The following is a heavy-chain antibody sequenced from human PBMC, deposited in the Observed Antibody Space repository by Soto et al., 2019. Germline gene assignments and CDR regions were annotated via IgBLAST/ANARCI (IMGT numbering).Heavy chain of an antibody. CDR2: IWSDGSNK. D-gene: IGHD3-16*01. CDR3: ARDGGGGGDHIDWYFEL. CDR1: GFTFSSYG. V-gene: IGHV3-33*01. Sequence: VQLVESGGGVVQPGRSLRLSCAASGFTFSSYGIHWVRQAPGKGLEWVTFIWSDGSNKYYADSVKGRFTISRDNSKNTLHLQMHSLRAEDTAIYYCARDGGGGGDHIDWYFELWGRGTRVTVSS. J-gene: IGHJ2*01.